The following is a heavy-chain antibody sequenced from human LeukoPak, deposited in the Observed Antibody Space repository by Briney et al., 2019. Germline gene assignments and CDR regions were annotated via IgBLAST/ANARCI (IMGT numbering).Heavy chain of an antibody. CDR3: AGDRVGYCSSTSCAFDP. Sequence: SETLSLTCAVYGGSFSGYYWSWIRQPAGKGLEWIGRIYTSGSTNYNPSLKSRVTMSVDTSKNQFSLKLSSVTAADTAVYYCAGDRVGYCSSTSCAFDPWGQGTLVTVSS. J-gene: IGHJ5*02. D-gene: IGHD2-2*01. CDR2: IYTSGST. V-gene: IGHV4-4*07. CDR1: GGSFSGYY.